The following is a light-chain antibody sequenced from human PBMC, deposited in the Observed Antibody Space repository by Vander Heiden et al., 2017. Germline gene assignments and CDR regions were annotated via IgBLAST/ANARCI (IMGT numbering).Light chain of an antibody. Sequence: DIQMTQSLSTLSASVGDRVTITCRASQSISSWLAWYQQKPGKAPKLLIYGASSLESVVPSRFSGSGSGTEFTLTISSLQPDDSATYYCQQDINYSWTFGQGTKVEIK. CDR3: QQDINYSWT. J-gene: IGKJ1*01. CDR2: GAS. CDR1: QSISSW. V-gene: IGKV1-5*01.